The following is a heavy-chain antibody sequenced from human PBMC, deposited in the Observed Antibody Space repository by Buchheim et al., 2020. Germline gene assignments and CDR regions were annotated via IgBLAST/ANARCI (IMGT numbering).Heavy chain of an antibody. CDR1: GGSISNSY. Sequence: QVHLQESGPGLVNPSETLSLTCTVSGGSISNSYWGWIRQSPGKGLEWIGYIYYIGTTNYNPSLKSRVTLSVDTSKTQFSLNLSSVTAADTAVYYCARDHYGEGYFDYWGQGTL. V-gene: IGHV4-59*01. CDR2: IYYIGTT. CDR3: ARDHYGEGYFDY. J-gene: IGHJ4*02. D-gene: IGHD4-17*01.